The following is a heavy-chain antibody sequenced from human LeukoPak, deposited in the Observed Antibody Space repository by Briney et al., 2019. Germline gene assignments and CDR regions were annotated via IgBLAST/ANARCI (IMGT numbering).Heavy chain of an antibody. Sequence: SETLSLTCTVSGGSISSYYWSWIRQPPGKGLEWIGYIYTSGSTNYNPSLKSRVTISVDTSKNQFSLKLSSVTAADTAVYYCARTMVYDGDNWFDPWGQGTLVTVSS. J-gene: IGHJ5*02. CDR2: IYTSGST. V-gene: IGHV4-4*09. CDR1: GGSISSYY. D-gene: IGHD2-8*01. CDR3: ARTMVYDGDNWFDP.